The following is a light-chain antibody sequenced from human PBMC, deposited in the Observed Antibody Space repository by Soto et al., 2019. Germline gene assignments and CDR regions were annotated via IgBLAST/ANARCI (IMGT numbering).Light chain of an antibody. V-gene: IGKV3-20*01. Sequence: EIVLTQSPGTLSLSPGERATLSCRASQSVSNSNLAWFQQKPGQAPRLLIHGASSRATGTPDRFSGSESGTDFTLTICRLEPEDFAVYSCQQYGSSPYTFGQGTKLQIK. CDR3: QQYGSSPYT. J-gene: IGKJ2*01. CDR2: GAS. CDR1: QSVSNSN.